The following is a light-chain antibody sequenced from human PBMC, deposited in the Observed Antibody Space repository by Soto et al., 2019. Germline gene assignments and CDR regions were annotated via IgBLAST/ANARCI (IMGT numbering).Light chain of an antibody. CDR3: QQYKSFSLT. V-gene: IGKV1-27*01. J-gene: IGKJ4*01. CDR2: AAS. CDR1: QDISNS. Sequence: DIQMPQSPSSLSASIGARSTITGRTSQDISNSLAWYQQKPGKAPKLLIFAASTLQSGVPSRFSGGGSGTEFSLTISSLQPDDFATYYCQQYKSFSLTFGRGTKVDIK.